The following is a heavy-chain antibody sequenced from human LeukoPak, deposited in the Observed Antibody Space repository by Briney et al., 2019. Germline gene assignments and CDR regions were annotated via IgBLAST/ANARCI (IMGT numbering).Heavy chain of an antibody. CDR1: GGSISSYY. V-gene: IGHV4-59*01. J-gene: IGHJ2*01. D-gene: IGHD4-17*01. Sequence: SETLSLTCTVCGGSISSYYWSWIRQPPAKGLEWIGYIYYSGSTNYNPSLKSRVTVSVDTSKNQFSLKLSSVTAADTAVYYCARDLSYGDRFWYFDLWGRGTLVTVSS. CDR3: ARDLSYGDRFWYFDL. CDR2: IYYSGST.